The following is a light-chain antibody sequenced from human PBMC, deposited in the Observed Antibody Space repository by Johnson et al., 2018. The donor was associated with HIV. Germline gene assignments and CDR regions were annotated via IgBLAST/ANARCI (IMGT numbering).Light chain of an antibody. CDR2: ETN. CDR3: GTWDSSLSSGV. V-gene: IGLV1-51*01. CDR1: SSNIGNNY. J-gene: IGLJ1*01. Sequence: QSVLTQPPSVSAAPGQKVTISCSGSSSNIGNNYVSWYQQLPGTAPKLLIYETNKRPSEIPDRFYGSKSGTSATLGITGLKPGDEADYYCGTWDSSLSSGVFGTGTKVTVL.